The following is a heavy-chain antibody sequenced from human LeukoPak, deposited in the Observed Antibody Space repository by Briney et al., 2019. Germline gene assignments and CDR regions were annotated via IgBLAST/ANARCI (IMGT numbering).Heavy chain of an antibody. CDR3: ATDGGYAFDI. Sequence: GGSLRLSCAASAFSFSTTWMHWVRQAPGNGLVWVSRIISDGSSTTYADSVKGRFTIFRDNAKNMLYLQMNNLRAEDTAVYYCATDGGYAFDIWGQGTMVTVSS. CDR2: IISDGSST. V-gene: IGHV3-74*01. CDR1: AFSFSTTW. J-gene: IGHJ3*02. D-gene: IGHD3-10*01.